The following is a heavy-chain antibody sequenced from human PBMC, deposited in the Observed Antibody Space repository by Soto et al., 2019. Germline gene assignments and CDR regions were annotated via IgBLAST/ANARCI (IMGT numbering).Heavy chain of an antibody. J-gene: IGHJ4*02. CDR2: ISDDGSTT. V-gene: IGHV3-74*01. CDR3: TRGPRVSSTGTGAH. CDR1: GFTFSAYW. D-gene: IGHD1-1*01. Sequence: GGSLRLSCEVSGFTFSAYWMHWVRQVPGKGLIWVSRISDDGSTTTYADSVKGRFTISRDNAKNTPYLQMNSLRADDTGLYYCTRGPRVSSTGTGAHWGQGTLVTVSS.